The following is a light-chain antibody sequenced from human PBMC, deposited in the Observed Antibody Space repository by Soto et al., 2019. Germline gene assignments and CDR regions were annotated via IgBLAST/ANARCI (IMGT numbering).Light chain of an antibody. CDR3: SSYAGSNNLV. Sequence: SALAQPPSASGSPGQSVTITCTGTNSDVGTYNYVSWYQHHPGKAPKFMIYEVSKRPLGVPDRFSGSKSGNTASLTVSGLQAEDEADYYCSSYAGSNNLVFGGGTELTVL. CDR2: EVS. V-gene: IGLV2-8*01. J-gene: IGLJ2*01. CDR1: NSDVGTYNY.